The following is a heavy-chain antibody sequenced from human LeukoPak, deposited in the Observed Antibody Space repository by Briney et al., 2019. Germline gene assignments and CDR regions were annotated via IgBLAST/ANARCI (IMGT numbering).Heavy chain of an antibody. CDR1: GGSISSSSYY. D-gene: IGHD6-13*01. CDR2: IYYSGST. CDR3: ATQSSSSWYGYYYYMDV. J-gene: IGHJ6*03. Sequence: SETLSLTCTVSGGSISSSSYYWSWIRQPPGKGLEWIGYIYYSGSTNYNPSLKSRVTISVDTSKNQFSLKLSSVTAADTAVYYCATQSSSSWYGYYYYMDVWGKGTTVTVSS. V-gene: IGHV4-61*01.